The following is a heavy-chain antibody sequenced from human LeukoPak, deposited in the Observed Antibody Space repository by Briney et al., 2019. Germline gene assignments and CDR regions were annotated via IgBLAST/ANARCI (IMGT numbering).Heavy chain of an antibody. D-gene: IGHD5-18*01. CDR1: GGSISSYY. CDR3: ARDLGYGSNSDYMDV. Sequence: PSQTLSLTCTVSGGSISSYYWSWIRQPAGRGLEWIGRMYSSGTTNHNPSLRSRVTMSLDTSKNQFYLNMTSLTAADTAVYYCARDLGYGSNSDYMDVWCRGTTVTVSS. J-gene: IGHJ6*03. V-gene: IGHV4-4*07. CDR2: MYSSGTT.